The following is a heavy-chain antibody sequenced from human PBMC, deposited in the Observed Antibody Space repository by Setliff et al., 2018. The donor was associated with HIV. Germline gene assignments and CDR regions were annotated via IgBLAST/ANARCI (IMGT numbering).Heavy chain of an antibody. CDR1: GGSFSGYC. CDR3: ARVRSYGSAYDAFDV. V-gene: IGHV4-34*01. J-gene: IGHJ3*01. CDR2: INHSGST. Sequence: PSETLSLTCAVYGGSFSGYCWSWIRQPPGKGLEWIGEINHSGSTNYNPSLESRVTISLDTSKNQFSLRLTSVTAADTAVYYCARVRSYGSAYDAFDVWGPGTMVTVSS. D-gene: IGHD3-10*01.